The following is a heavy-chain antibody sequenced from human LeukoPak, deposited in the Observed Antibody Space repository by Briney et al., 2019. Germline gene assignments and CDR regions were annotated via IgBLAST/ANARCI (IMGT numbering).Heavy chain of an antibody. CDR3: ARRSVRELDY. CDR2: INNDGSTT. D-gene: IGHD5-24*01. V-gene: IGHV3-74*01. J-gene: IGHJ4*02. CDR1: GFIFSDYW. Sequence: GGSLRLSCAGSGFIFSDYWMNWVRQAPGKGLVWGSLINNDGSTTTYADSVKGRFTIPRDNAKNTLYLQMNSLRAEDTAVYYCARRSVRELDYWGQGTLVTVSS.